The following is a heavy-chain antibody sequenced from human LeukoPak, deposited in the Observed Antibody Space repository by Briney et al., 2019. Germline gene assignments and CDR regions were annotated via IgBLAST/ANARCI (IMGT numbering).Heavy chain of an antibody. J-gene: IGHJ5*02. Sequence: GASVKVSCKASGGTFSSYAISWVRQAPGQGLEWMGWIGGYNGDTKYSQKFQGRVTMTTDTSTSTAYMELRSLRSDDTAVYYCARDFDYYDSSGSDWFDPWGQGTLVTVSS. CDR1: GGTFSSYA. CDR2: IGGYNGDT. V-gene: IGHV1-18*01. D-gene: IGHD3-22*01. CDR3: ARDFDYYDSSGSDWFDP.